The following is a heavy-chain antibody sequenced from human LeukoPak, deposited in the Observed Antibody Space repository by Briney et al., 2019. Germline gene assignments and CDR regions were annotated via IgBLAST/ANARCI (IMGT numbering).Heavy chain of an antibody. CDR1: RYTHISYH. V-gene: IGHV1-8*03. Sequence: ASVKVSRKSTRYTHISYHINSVRPATAQGREGMGWMNPNRGNTGNAQKYQGRVTISRNTSISTAYMELSSLRSEDTAVYYCARGSTVFGVVIISISPFDYWGQGTLVTVSS. CDR3: ARGSTVFGVVIISISPFDY. J-gene: IGHJ4*02. CDR2: MNPNRGNT. D-gene: IGHD3-3*01.